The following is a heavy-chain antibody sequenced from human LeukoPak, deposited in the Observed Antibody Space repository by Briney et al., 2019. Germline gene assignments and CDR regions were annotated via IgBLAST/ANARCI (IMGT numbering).Heavy chain of an antibody. CDR2: INPSGGST. Sequence: GASVKVSCKASGYTFTSYYMHWVRHAPGQGLEWMGIINPSGGSTSYAQKFQGSVTMTRDTSTSTVYMELSSLRSEDTAVYYCARDRWLGELLSAAGGDYWGQGTLVTVSS. CDR1: GYTFTSYY. D-gene: IGHD3-10*01. J-gene: IGHJ4*02. CDR3: ARDRWLGELLSAAGGDY. V-gene: IGHV1-46*01.